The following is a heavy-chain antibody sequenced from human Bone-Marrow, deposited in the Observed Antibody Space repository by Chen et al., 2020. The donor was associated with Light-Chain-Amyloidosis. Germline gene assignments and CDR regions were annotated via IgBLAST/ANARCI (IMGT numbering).Heavy chain of an antibody. J-gene: IGHJ4*02. CDR2: IKQDGSEK. CDR3: ARERQLIAAAGSNY. V-gene: IGHV3-7*01. D-gene: IGHD6-13*01. Sequence: EVQLVESGGGLVQPGGSLRLSCAASGFTFSSDWMSWVRQAPGKGLEWVANIKQDGSEKYYVDSVKGRFTISRDNAKNSLYLQMNSLRAEDTAVYYCARERQLIAAAGSNYWGQGTLVTVSS. CDR1: GFTFSSDW.